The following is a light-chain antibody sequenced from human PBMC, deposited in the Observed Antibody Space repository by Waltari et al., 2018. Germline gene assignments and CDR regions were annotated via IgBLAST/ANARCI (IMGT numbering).Light chain of an antibody. CDR1: SSDVGGYNY. CDR2: DVS. CDR3: SSYTSSSTWV. Sequence: QSALTQPASVSESPGQSSTISCTGTSSDVGGYNYVSWYQQHIGKAPKLMIYDVSKRPSGVSNRFSGSKSGNTASLTISGLQAEDEADYYCSSYTSSSTWVFGGGTKLTVL. J-gene: IGLJ3*02. V-gene: IGLV2-14*01.